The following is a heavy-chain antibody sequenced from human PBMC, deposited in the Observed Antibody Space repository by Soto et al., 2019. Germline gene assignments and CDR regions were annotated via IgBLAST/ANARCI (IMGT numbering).Heavy chain of an antibody. J-gene: IGHJ4*02. CDR3: VSDRGYGHASVPYS. CDR1: GFTFTSYG. D-gene: IGHD5-18*01. Sequence: QAHLVESGGGVVQHGRSLRLSCAASGFTFTSYGMHWVRQAPGTRLEWVAVISYDGGLQHYADSVKGRFTISRDNSKNMVRLQMNSLRAEDTAVYYCVSDRGYGHASVPYSWGPGTLVSVSS. V-gene: IGHV3-30*03. CDR2: ISYDGGLQ.